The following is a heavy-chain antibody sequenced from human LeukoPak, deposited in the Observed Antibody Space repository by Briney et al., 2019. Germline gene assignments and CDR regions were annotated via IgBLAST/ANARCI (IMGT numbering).Heavy chain of an antibody. V-gene: IGHV3-33*01. CDR2: TWYDGNNK. CDR1: GFTFSSYG. CDR3: ARGIGASNTVCDY. D-gene: IGHD4-11*01. J-gene: IGHJ4*02. Sequence: GGSLRLSCAASGFTFSSYGMHWVRQAPGKGLEWVALTWYDGNNKYYADSVKGRFTISRDNSKNMLYLQMNSLRAEDTAVYYCARGIGASNTVCDYWGQGTLVTVSS.